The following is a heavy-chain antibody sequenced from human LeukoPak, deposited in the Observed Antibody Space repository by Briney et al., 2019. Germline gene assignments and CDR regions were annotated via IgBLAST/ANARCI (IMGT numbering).Heavy chain of an antibody. CDR3: ARRGVDGSGSYYTFDY. D-gene: IGHD3-10*01. Sequence: ASVKVSCKASGYTFTGYYMHWVRQAPGQGLEWMGWINPNSGGTNYAQKFQGRVTMTRDTSISTAYMELSRLRSDDTAVYYCARRGVDGSGSYYTFDYWGQGTLVTVSS. CDR1: GYTFTGYY. CDR2: INPNSGGT. J-gene: IGHJ4*02. V-gene: IGHV1-2*02.